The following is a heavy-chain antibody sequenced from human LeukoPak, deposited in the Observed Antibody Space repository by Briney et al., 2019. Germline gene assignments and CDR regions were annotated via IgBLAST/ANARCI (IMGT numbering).Heavy chain of an antibody. CDR2: TTQNGRT. CDR3: ARGGRMGAV. J-gene: IGHJ3*01. D-gene: IGHD3-16*01. V-gene: IGHV4-34*01. CDR1: GVSVGGYD. Sequence: SETLSLTCAVDGVSVGGYDWAWIRQPPGKGLEWSGETTQNGRTDLNPSLESRVVISADMSTNQLSLTMTSVTVADTALYYCARGGRMGAVWGQGVMVTVSS.